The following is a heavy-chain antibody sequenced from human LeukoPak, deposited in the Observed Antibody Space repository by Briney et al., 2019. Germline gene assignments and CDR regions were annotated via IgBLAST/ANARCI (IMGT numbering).Heavy chain of an antibody. D-gene: IGHD2-2*01. CDR1: GGTFSSYA. J-gene: IGHJ4*02. Sequence: SVKVSFKASGGTFSSYAISWVRQAPGQGLEWMGRIIPILGIANYAQKFQGRVTINADKSTRTAYMELSSLRTDETAVYYCARSGSCSSTSCPVPFDSWGQGTLVTVSS. V-gene: IGHV1-69*04. CDR3: ARSGSCSSTSCPVPFDS. CDR2: IIPILGIA.